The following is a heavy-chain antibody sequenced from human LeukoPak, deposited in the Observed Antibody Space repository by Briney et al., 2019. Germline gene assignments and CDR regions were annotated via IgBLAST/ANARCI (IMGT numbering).Heavy chain of an antibody. CDR3: ARDWGIAAAGIPEYFQH. V-gene: IGHV1-46*01. CDR1: GYTFTSYY. CDR2: INPSGGST. D-gene: IGHD6-13*01. Sequence: ASVKVSCKASGYTFTSYYMHWVRQAPGQGLEWMGIINPSGGSTSYAQKFQGRVTMTRDTSTSTVYMELSSLRSEDTAVYYCARDWGIAAAGIPEYFQHWGQGTLVTVSS. J-gene: IGHJ1*01.